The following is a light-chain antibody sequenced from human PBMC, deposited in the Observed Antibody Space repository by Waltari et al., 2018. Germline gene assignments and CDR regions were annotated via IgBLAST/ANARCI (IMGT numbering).Light chain of an antibody. CDR1: QSIANY. CDR3: QQRPFT. Sequence: EIVLTQSPATLSLSPGERATLSCRASQSIANYLAWYQHKPGQAPRLLIYGASKGATGIPAMFSGSGSGTDFTLTISSLEPEDFAVYYCQQRPFTFGPGTKVDLK. CDR2: GAS. V-gene: IGKV3-11*01. J-gene: IGKJ3*01.